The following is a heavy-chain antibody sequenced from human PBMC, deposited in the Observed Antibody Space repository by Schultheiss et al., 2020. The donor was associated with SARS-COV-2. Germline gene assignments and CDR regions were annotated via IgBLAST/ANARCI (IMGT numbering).Heavy chain of an antibody. CDR2: INNSGAST. V-gene: IGHV3-23*01. D-gene: IGHD2-15*01. J-gene: IGHJ6*02. CDR3: ARGGYCSGGSCRYYYGMDV. CDR1: GFTFAGYA. Sequence: GGSLRLSCAPSGFTFAGYALRWVRQAPGKGLEWVSGINNSGASTYYADSVKGRFTISRDNSKNTLYLQMNSLRAEDTAVYYCARGGYCSGGSCRYYYGMDVWGQGTTVTVSS.